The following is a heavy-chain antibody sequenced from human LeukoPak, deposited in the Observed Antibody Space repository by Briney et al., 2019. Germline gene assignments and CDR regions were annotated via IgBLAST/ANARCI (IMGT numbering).Heavy chain of an antibody. CDR3: TTGSSGWPGTDIY. Sequence: GGSLRLSCAASGFTFSNAWMSWVRQAPGEGLEWVGRIKTKTDGATTDYAAPVKGRFTISRDDSKNTLYLQMNSLKTEDTAVYYCTTGSSGWPGTDIYWGQGTLVTVSS. CDR2: IKTKTDGATT. J-gene: IGHJ4*02. CDR1: GFTFSNAW. D-gene: IGHD6-19*01. V-gene: IGHV3-15*01.